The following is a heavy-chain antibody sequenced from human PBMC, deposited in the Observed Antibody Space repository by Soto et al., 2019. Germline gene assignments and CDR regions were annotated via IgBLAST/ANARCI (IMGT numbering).Heavy chain of an antibody. V-gene: IGHV4-30-2*01. CDR2: MYHTGTT. J-gene: IGHJ5*02. CDR3: AKGINYYDSSGDSWFDP. Sequence: QMQLQESGSGLVKPSQTLSLTRTVSGGSINSGRYSWTWIRQPPGASLEWIGHMYHTGTTYYNPSLKSRVTMSVDTSKNQFSLKLSSVTAADTAIYYCAKGINYYDSSGDSWFDPWGQGTLVTVSS. D-gene: IGHD3-22*01. CDR1: GGSINSGRYS.